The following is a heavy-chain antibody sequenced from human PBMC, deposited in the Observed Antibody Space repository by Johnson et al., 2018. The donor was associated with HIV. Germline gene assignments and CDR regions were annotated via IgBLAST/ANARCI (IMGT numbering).Heavy chain of an antibody. V-gene: IGHV3-30-3*01. J-gene: IGHJ3*02. Sequence: QMQLVESGGGVVQPGRSLRLSCAASGFTFSSYAMHWVRQATGKGPEWVAVISYDGSNKYYADSVKGRFTISRDNSKNTLYLQMNSLRAEDTAVYYCAREGGLTGAFDIWGQGTMVTVSS. CDR1: GFTFSSYA. CDR3: AREGGLTGAFDI. D-gene: IGHD3-16*01. CDR2: ISYDGSNK.